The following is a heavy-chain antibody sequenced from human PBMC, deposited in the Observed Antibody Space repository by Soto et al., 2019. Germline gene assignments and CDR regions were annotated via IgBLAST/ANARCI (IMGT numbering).Heavy chain of an antibody. J-gene: IGHJ6*02. CDR1: GYTFTSYY. CDR3: ARAAAMVTVYYYYGMDV. CDR2: TNPSGGST. D-gene: IGHD5-18*01. Sequence: ASVKVSCKASGYTFTSYYMHWVRQAPGQGLEWMGITNPSGGSTSYAQKFQGRVTMTRDTSTSTVYMELSSLRSEDTAVYYCARAAAMVTVYYYYGMDVWGQGTTVTVSS. V-gene: IGHV1-46*01.